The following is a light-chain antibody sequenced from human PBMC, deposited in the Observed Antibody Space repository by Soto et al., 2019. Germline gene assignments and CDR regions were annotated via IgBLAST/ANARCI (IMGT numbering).Light chain of an antibody. J-gene: IGLJ1*01. CDR2: DVS. Sequence: QSALTQPRSVSGSPGQSVTVSCIGTSSDVGDYNSVSLYQQHPGKAPKLMIYDVSKRPSGVPDRFSGSKSGNTASLTISGLQAEDEADYYCCSYVGGYSYVFGIGTKVTVL. V-gene: IGLV2-11*01. CDR1: SSDVGDYNS. CDR3: CSYVGGYSYV.